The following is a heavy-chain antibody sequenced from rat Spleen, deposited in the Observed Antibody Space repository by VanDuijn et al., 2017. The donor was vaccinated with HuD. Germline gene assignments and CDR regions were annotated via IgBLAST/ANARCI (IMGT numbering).Heavy chain of an antibody. Sequence: EVQLVESGGGLVQPGRSLKVSCAASGFTFSDYNMAWVRQAPKKGLEWVATISSDGGRNFYRDSVKGRFTISRDNAKSTLSLQMDSLRSEDTATYYCTTLTTSYVMDAWGQGASVTVSS. V-gene: IGHV5-7*01. CDR2: ISSDGGRN. J-gene: IGHJ4*01. D-gene: IGHD1-1*01. CDR1: GFTFSDYN. CDR3: TTLTTSYVMDA.